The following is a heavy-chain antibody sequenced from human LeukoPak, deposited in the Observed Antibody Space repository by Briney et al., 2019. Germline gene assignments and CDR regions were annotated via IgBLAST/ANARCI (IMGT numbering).Heavy chain of an antibody. D-gene: IGHD5-18*01. J-gene: IGHJ6*03. V-gene: IGHV1-69*06. CDR3: ARVVTAMVTGYYYYYMDV. CDR2: IIPIFGAA. Sequence: SVNVSCTASGGTLSSYAISWVRQATGQGLEWMGGIIPIFGAANYAQKFQGRVTITADKSTSTAYMELSGLRSEDTAVYYCARVVTAMVTGYYYYYMDVWGKGTTVTVSS. CDR1: GGTLSSYA.